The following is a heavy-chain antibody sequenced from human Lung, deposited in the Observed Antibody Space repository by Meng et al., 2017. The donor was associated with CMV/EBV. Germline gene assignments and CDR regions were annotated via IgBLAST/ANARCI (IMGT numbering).Heavy chain of an antibody. CDR3: ARGGYRSSSGAFDI. Sequence: SCAASGFTFSSYAMHWVRQAPGKGLEWVAVISYDGSNKYYADSVKGRFTISRDNSKNTLYLQMNSLRAEDTAVYYCARGGYRSSSGAFDIWGQGXMVTVSS. V-gene: IGHV3-30-3*01. CDR2: ISYDGSNK. CDR1: GFTFSSYA. D-gene: IGHD6-6*01. J-gene: IGHJ3*02.